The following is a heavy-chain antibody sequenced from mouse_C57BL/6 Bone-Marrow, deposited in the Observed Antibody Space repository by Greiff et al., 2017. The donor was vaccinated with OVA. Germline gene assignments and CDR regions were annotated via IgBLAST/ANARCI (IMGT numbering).Heavy chain of an antibody. Sequence: VQLQQSGAELVRPGASVTLSCKASGYTFTDYEMHWVKQTPVHGLEWIGAIYPETGGTAYNQKFKGKAILTADKSSSTAYMELRSLTSEDSAVYYCTRDKLATNYFDYWGQGTTLTVSS. D-gene: IGHD1-1*01. J-gene: IGHJ2*01. V-gene: IGHV1-15*01. CDR2: IYPETGGT. CDR3: TRDKLATNYFDY. CDR1: GYTFTDYE.